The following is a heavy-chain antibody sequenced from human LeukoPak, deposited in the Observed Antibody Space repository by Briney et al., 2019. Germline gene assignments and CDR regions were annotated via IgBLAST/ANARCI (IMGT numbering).Heavy chain of an antibody. J-gene: IGHJ4*02. CDR1: GGTFSSYA. Sequence: GSSVKVSCKASGGTFSSYAISWVRQATGQGLEWMGWMNPNSGNTGYAQKFQGRVTMTRNTSISTAYMELSSLRSEDTAVYYCARGRYFDWLSSSPGLDYWGQGTLVTVSS. D-gene: IGHD3-9*01. CDR2: MNPNSGNT. CDR3: ARGRYFDWLSSSPGLDY. V-gene: IGHV1-8*02.